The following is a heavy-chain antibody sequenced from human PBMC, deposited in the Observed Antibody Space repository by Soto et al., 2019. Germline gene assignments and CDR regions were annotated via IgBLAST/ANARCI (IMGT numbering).Heavy chain of an antibody. D-gene: IGHD3-10*01. J-gene: IGHJ2*01. CDR3: ARDRDWYFDL. V-gene: IGHV3-21*01. CDR2: ISSSNNYI. Sequence: PGGSLRLSXAASGFTFSSYSINWVRQAPGKGLEWVSSISSSNNYIYYADSVKGRFTISGDNAKNSLYLQMNSLRAEDTAVYYCARDRDWYFDLWGRGTLVTSPQ. CDR1: GFTFSSYS.